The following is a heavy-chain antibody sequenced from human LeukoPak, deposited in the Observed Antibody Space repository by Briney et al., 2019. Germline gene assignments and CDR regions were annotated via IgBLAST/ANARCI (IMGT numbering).Heavy chain of an antibody. D-gene: IGHD3-3*01. CDR1: GFTFSSYE. Sequence: PGGSLRLSCAASGFTFSSYEMNWVRQALGKGLEWISYITNSGNTIYYADSVKGRFTISRDDAKSSLYLQMNSLRAEDTAVYYCARPRITVFGVVPWAFDVWGQGTMVTVSS. CDR3: ARPRITVFGVVPWAFDV. V-gene: IGHV3-48*03. J-gene: IGHJ3*01. CDR2: ITNSGNTI.